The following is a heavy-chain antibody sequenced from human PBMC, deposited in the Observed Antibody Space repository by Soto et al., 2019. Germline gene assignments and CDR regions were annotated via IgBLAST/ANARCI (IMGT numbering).Heavy chain of an antibody. Sequence: QGQLVQSGAAVKKPGASVKVSCGTSGFSFTSYSFHWVRQAPAQGLQWMGWINAGRGKTKYSQQFQGRVTFTLYTSANTVYMELSRLTSEDTSVFYCARWIDNGYFDYWGQGTLVTVSA. CDR3: ARWIDNGYFDY. D-gene: IGHD4-17*01. CDR2: INAGRGKT. CDR1: GFSFTSYS. J-gene: IGHJ4*02. V-gene: IGHV1-3*01.